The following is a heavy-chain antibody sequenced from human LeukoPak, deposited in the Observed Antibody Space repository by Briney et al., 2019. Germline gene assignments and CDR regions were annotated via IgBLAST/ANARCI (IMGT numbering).Heavy chain of an antibody. CDR1: GYTFTSYD. CDR2: MNPNSGNT. CDR3: ARGFRSDSSGRKFDC. D-gene: IGHD3-22*01. V-gene: IGHV1-8*01. J-gene: IGHJ4*02. Sequence: GASVKVSCKASGYTFTSYDINWVRQATGQGLEWMGWMNPNSGNTGYAQEFQGRVTMTRNTSISTAYMELSSLRSEDTAVYYCARGFRSDSSGRKFDCWGQGTLVTVSS.